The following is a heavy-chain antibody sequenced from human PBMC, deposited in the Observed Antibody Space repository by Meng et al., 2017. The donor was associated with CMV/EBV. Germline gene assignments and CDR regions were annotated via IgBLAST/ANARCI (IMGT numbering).Heavy chain of an antibody. CDR3: ARGWGADIVVVPAAQKIFDY. V-gene: IGHV4-34*01. CDR1: FGCYY. CDR2: INHSGST. J-gene: IGHJ4*02. D-gene: IGHD2-2*01. Sequence: FGCYYWSWIRQPPGKGLEWIGEINHSGSTNYNPSLKSRVTISVDTSKNQFSLKLSSVTAADTAVYYCARGWGADIVVVPAAQKIFDYWGQGTLVTVSS.